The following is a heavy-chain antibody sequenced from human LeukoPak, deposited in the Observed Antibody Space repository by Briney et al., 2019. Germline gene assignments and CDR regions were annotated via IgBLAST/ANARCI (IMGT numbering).Heavy chain of an antibody. Sequence: GGALRLSCAASGFTFSSYGMHWVRQAPGKGLEWVAVIWYDGSNKYYADSVKGRFTISRDNSENTLYLRMNSLRAEDTAVYYCARDLVVLWGQGTLVTVSS. CDR1: GFTFSSYG. CDR2: IWYDGSNK. V-gene: IGHV3-33*01. D-gene: IGHD3-22*01. CDR3: ARDLVVL. J-gene: IGHJ4*02.